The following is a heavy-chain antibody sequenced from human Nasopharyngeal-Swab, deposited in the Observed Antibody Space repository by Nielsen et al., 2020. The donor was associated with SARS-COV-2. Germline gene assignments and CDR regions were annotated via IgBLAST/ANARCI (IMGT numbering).Heavy chain of an antibody. Sequence: ASVKVSCKASGYIFTTYAIHWVRQAPGQRLEWMGWINAGNGNTKYSQKLQGRVTITRDTSASTAYMELSSLRSEDTAVYYCARDSSSGLRYFDWLSPGYNWFGPWGQGTLVTVSS. J-gene: IGHJ5*02. V-gene: IGHV1-3*01. CDR2: INAGNGNT. CDR3: ARDSSSGLRYFDWLSPGYNWFGP. CDR1: GYIFTTYA. D-gene: IGHD3-9*01.